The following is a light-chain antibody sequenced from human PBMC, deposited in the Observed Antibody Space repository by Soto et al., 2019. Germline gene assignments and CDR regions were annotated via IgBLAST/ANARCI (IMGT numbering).Light chain of an antibody. CDR1: QSVSTY. CDR2: GVS. Sequence: DIPMTQSPSSLSASVGDRVTITCRASQSVSTYLNWYSQKSGGAPKLLIHGVSKLENGTPSRFSGRGLATDSSLTINTLQPEDFAVYFCQRTYKVPYTLSQGTKVEI. CDR3: QRTYKVPYT. V-gene: IGKV1-39*01. J-gene: IGKJ2*01.